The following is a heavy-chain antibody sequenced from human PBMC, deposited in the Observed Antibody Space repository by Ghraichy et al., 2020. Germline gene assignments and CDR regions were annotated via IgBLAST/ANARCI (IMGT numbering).Heavy chain of an antibody. V-gene: IGHV3-23*01. J-gene: IGHJ5*02. CDR2: ISGSGGST. CDR1: GFTFSSYA. Sequence: GGSLRLSCAASGFTFSSYAMSWVRQAPGKGLEWVSAISGSGGSTYDADSVKGRFTISRDNSKKPLYLQMNSLRAEDTAVYYCACYRNWFDPWGQRTLVTVSS. D-gene: IGHD2-15*01. CDR3: ACYRNWFDP.